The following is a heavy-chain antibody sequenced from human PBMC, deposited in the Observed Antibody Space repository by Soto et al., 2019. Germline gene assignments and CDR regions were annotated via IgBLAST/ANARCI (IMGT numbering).Heavy chain of an antibody. CDR2: ISSSSSYI. CDR1: GFTFISYS. V-gene: IGHV3-21*01. Sequence: GGSLRLSCAASGFTFISYSINFFRQAPFKGLEWVSSISSSSSYIYYADSVKGRFTISRDNAKNSLHLQMNSLRAEDTAVYYCTRDASRDSSARGWFDPWGPGTLVTVSS. D-gene: IGHD6-13*01. J-gene: IGHJ5*02. CDR3: TRDASRDSSARGWFDP.